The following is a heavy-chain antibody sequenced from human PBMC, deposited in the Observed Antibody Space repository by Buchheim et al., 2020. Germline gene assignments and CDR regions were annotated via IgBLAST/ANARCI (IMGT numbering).Heavy chain of an antibody. V-gene: IGHV1-46*01. J-gene: IGHJ5*02. D-gene: IGHD3-22*01. Sequence: QVQLVQSGAEVKKSGASVKVSCKASGYTFTDYFVHWARRAPGQGLEWVGLINPSGGSTDYAQKFQGRVTMTRDTSTRPVYMDLSSLSSDDTAVYFCARGPYFDTSGYYHSNWFDPWGQGTL. CDR2: INPSGGST. CDR1: GYTFTDYF. CDR3: ARGPYFDTSGYYHSNWFDP.